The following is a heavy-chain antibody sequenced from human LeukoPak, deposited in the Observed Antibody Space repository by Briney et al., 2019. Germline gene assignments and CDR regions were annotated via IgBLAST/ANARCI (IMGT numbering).Heavy chain of an antibody. D-gene: IGHD6-13*01. V-gene: IGHV4-59*12. Sequence: SETLSLTCTVSGGSISSYYWSWIRQPPGKGLEWIGYIYYSGRTNYNPSLKSRVTISVDTSKNQFSLKLSSVTAADTAVYYCARSSAAAEPGGYWGQGTLVTVSS. CDR3: ARSSAAAEPGGY. CDR1: GGSISSYY. J-gene: IGHJ4*02. CDR2: IYYSGRT.